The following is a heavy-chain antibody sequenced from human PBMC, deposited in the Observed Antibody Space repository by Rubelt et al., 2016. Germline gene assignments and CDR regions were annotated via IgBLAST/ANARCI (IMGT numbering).Heavy chain of an antibody. V-gene: IGHV3-23*01. J-gene: IGHJ6*02. CDR1: GFTFSSYA. CDR3: AKDLSQYYDSFDLGYYYGMDV. D-gene: IGHD3-22*01. Sequence: EVQLLESGGGLVQPGGSLRLSCAASGFTFSSYAMSWVRQAPGKGLEWVSAISGSGGSTYYADSVKGRFTISRDNSKNTLYLQMNSLRAEDTAVYYCAKDLSQYYDSFDLGYYYGMDVWGQGTTVTVSS. CDR2: ISGSGGST.